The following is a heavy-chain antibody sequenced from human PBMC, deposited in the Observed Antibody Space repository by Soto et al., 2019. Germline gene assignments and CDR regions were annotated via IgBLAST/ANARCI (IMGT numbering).Heavy chain of an antibody. CDR2: INPDSGDS. CDR3: ARVRYGDFSYQY. D-gene: IGHD4-17*01. J-gene: IGHJ4*02. Sequence: VQLVQSGAEVRKPGASVKVSCKASGYTFTAFHMHWVRQAPGQGLEWMGWINPDSGDSEYGQKLQGRVTLTKDTSITTAYMELSRLTSDDTAIYYCARVRYGDFSYQYWGQGTPVSVSS. CDR1: GYTFTAFH. V-gene: IGHV1-2*02.